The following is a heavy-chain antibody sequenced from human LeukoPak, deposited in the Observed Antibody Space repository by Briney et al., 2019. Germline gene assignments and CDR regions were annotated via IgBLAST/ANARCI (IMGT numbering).Heavy chain of an antibody. V-gene: IGHV4-34*01. CDR1: GGSFSGYY. Sequence: SETLSLTCAVYGGSFSGYYWSWIRQPPGKGLEWIGEINHSGSTNYNPSLKSRVTISVDTSKNQFSLRLSSVTAADTAFYFCARERGYCRSSSCPEVYWGQGALVTVSS. CDR3: ARERGYCRSSSCPEVY. J-gene: IGHJ4*02. D-gene: IGHD2-2*01. CDR2: INHSGST.